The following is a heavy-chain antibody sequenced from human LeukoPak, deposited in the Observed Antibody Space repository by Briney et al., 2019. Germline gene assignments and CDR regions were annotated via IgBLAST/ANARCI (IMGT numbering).Heavy chain of an antibody. J-gene: IGHJ2*01. V-gene: IGHV3-74*01. CDR1: GFTFSSYW. CDR3: ARGPPWYFDL. Sequence: GGSLRLSCAASGFTFSSYWIHWVRQVPGKGLVWVSRFNSDGSSTTYADSVKGRFTISSDNAKNTLYLQMNSLRAEDTAVYYCARGPPWYFDLWGRGTLVTVSS. CDR2: FNSDGSST. D-gene: IGHD6-25*01.